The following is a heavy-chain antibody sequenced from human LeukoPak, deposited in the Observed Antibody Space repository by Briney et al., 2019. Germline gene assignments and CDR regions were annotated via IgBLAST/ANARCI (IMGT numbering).Heavy chain of an antibody. CDR1: GFTFSIYW. Sequence: GGSLRLSCAASGFTFSIYWMSWVRQAPGKGLEWVANIKHDGSEKYHVDSVKGRFTISRDNAKNSLYLQMYSLRAEDTAVYYCARQRGYYYYMDVWGKGTTVTVSS. CDR2: IKHDGSEK. CDR3: ARQRGYYYYMDV. V-gene: IGHV3-7*01. J-gene: IGHJ6*03. D-gene: IGHD5-24*01.